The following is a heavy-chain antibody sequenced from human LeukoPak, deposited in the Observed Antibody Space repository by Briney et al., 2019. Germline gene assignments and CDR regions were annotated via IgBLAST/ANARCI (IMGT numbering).Heavy chain of an antibody. D-gene: IGHD6-6*01. CDR2: IYYSGST. CDR1: GGSISSYY. Sequence: SETLSLTCTVSGGSISSYYWSWIRQPPGKGLEWIGYIYYSGSTNYNPSLKSRVTISVDTSKNQFSLKLSSVTAADTAVYYCARGSYSSSSLRYYYYYMDVWGKGTTVTVSS. J-gene: IGHJ6*03. CDR3: ARGSYSSSSLRYYYYYMDV. V-gene: IGHV4-59*01.